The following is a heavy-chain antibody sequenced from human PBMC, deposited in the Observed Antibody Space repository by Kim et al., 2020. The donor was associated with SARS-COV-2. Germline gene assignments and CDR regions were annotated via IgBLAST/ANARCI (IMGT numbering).Heavy chain of an antibody. J-gene: IGHJ6*02. CDR1: GGTFSSYA. CDR3: ARRSAVVVAATHANYHYGMDV. D-gene: IGHD2-15*01. CDR2: IIPIFGTA. V-gene: IGHV1-69*13. Sequence: SVKVSCKASGGTFSSYAISWVRQAPGQGLEWMGGIIPIFGTANYAQKFQGRVTITADESTSTAYMELSSLRSEDTAVYYCARRSAVVVAATHANYHYGMDVWGPGTTVTVSS.